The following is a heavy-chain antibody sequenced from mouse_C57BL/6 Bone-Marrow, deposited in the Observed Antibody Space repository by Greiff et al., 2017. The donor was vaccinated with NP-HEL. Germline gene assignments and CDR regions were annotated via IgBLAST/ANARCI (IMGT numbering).Heavy chain of an antibody. CDR3: ARGGFITTVVAPYFDV. Sequence: VKLQQSGAELVRPGTSVKLSCKASGYTFTSYWMHWVKQRPGQGLEWIGVIDPSDSYTNYNQKFKGKATLTVDTSSSTAYMQLSSLTSEDSAVYYCARGGFITTVVAPYFDVWGTGTTVTVSS. CDR2: IDPSDSYT. D-gene: IGHD1-1*01. CDR1: GYTFTSYW. V-gene: IGHV1-59*01. J-gene: IGHJ1*03.